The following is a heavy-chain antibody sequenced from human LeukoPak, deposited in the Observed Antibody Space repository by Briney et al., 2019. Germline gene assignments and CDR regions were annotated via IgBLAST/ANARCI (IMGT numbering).Heavy chain of an antibody. CDR3: ATYQLRGVRGWGY. J-gene: IGHJ4*02. CDR1: GFTFSSYW. Sequence: GGSLRLSCAASGFTFSSYWMYWVRQAPGKGLEWVANINPDGSDKYYVDSVKGRFTISRDNAKNSVYLQMSSLRGEDTAVYFCATYQLRGVRGWGYWGQGTLVTVSS. V-gene: IGHV3-7*01. D-gene: IGHD3-10*01. CDR2: INPDGSDK.